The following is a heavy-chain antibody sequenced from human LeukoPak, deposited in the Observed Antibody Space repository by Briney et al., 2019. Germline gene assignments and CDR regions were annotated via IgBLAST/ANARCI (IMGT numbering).Heavy chain of an antibody. CDR3: ARDPGGIAVAGNAGYYFDY. D-gene: IGHD6-19*01. V-gene: IGHV3-33*08. J-gene: IGHJ4*02. Sequence: PGGSLRLSCAASGFTFSSYSMNWVRQAPGKGLEWVAVIWYDGSNKYYADSVKGRFTISRDNSKNTLYLQMNSLRAEDTAVYYCARDPGGIAVAGNAGYYFDYWGQGTLVTVSS. CDR2: IWYDGSNK. CDR1: GFTFSSYS.